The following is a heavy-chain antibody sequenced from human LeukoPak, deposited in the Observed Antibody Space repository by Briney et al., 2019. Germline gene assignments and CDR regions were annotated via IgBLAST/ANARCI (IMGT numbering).Heavy chain of an antibody. CDR1: GFTFSSYA. D-gene: IGHD5-18*01. J-gene: IGHJ4*02. V-gene: IGHV3-23*01. Sequence: GGSLRLSCAASGFTFSSYAMNWVRQAPGKGLEWVSAISGNGGSTYYADSVKGRFTISRDNAKNSLYLQMNSLRAEDTAVYYCARADTAIDNYYFDYWGQGTLVTVSS. CDR3: ARADTAIDNYYFDY. CDR2: ISGNGGST.